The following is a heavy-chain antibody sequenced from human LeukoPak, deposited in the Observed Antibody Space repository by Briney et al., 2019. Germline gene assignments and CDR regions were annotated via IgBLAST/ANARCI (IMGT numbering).Heavy chain of an antibody. V-gene: IGHV3-33*01. D-gene: IGHD1-7*01. J-gene: IGHJ5*02. CDR3: VRGVGVSRFNYLDP. Sequence: GGSLRLSCAASGFTFSSFCMHWVRQAPGKGLEWVAVIWYDGSNKYYADSVKGRFTISRDNSKNTLYLHMNSLRDDNTAVYYCVRGVGVSRFNYLDPWGQGTLVIVSS. CDR1: GFTFSSFC. CDR2: IWYDGSNK.